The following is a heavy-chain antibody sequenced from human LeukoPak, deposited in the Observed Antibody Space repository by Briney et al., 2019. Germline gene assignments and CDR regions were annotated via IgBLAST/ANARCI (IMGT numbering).Heavy chain of an antibody. CDR1: GGSISNYY. CDR3: ARSALPTSFIDF. Sequence: SETLSLTCTVSGGSISNYYGSWIRQPPGKGLEWIGYIYSGGSTNSNPSLKSRVTISVDTSKSQFSLKLSSVTAADTAIYYCARSALPTSFIDFWGQGTLVTVSS. J-gene: IGHJ4*02. D-gene: IGHD4-11*01. CDR2: IYSGGST. V-gene: IGHV4-59*01.